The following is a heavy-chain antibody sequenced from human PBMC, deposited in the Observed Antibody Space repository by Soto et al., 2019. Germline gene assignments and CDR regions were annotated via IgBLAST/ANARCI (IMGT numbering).Heavy chain of an antibody. Sequence: QVQLQESGPGLVKPSETLSLTCTVSGGSVSSGSYYWSWIRQPPGKGLEWIGYFYYSESTNYNPSLKRRDILAVATSDNQFPLKLSFVTAADTAVYYWARTYYDSSGYYCGQGYYYGMDVWGQGTTVTVSS. CDR1: GGSVSSGSYY. V-gene: IGHV4-61*01. J-gene: IGHJ6*02. CDR2: FYYSEST. D-gene: IGHD3-22*01. CDR3: ARTYYDSSGYYCGQGYYYGMDV.